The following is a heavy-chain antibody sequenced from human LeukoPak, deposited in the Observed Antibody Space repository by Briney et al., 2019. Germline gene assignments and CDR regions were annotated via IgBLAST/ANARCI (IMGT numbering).Heavy chain of an antibody. J-gene: IGHJ6*02. D-gene: IGHD1-26*01. CDR1: GYTFTSYG. V-gene: IGHV1-18*01. Sequence: ASVKVSCEASGYTFTSYGISWVRQAPGQGLEWMGWISAYNGNTNYAQKLQGRVTMTTDTSTSTAYMELRSLRSDDTAVYYCARDFWSGSYVDSDYYGMDVWGQGTTVTVSS. CDR3: ARDFWSGSYVDSDYYGMDV. CDR2: ISAYNGNT.